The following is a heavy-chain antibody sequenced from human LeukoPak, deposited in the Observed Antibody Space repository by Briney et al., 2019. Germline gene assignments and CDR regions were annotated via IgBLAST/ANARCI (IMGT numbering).Heavy chain of an antibody. J-gene: IGHJ3*02. D-gene: IGHD3-22*01. CDR3: ARERGSGYSPDAFDI. Sequence: GGSLRLSGAASGFTFSSYSMSWIRQAPGKGLEWVSYISSSGSTIYYADSVKGRFTISRDNAKNSLYLQMNSLRAEDTAVYYCARERGSGYSPDAFDIWGQGTMVTVSS. V-gene: IGHV3-48*04. CDR2: ISSSGSTI. CDR1: GFTFSSYS.